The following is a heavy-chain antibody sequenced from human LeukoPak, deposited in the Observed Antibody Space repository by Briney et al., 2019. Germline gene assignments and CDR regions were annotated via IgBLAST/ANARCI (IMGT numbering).Heavy chain of an antibody. CDR3: ARVAAEVVGVPGAIGFGWLRRDYYYMDV. CDR2: INPRGDNT. J-gene: IGHJ6*03. CDR1: GYTFSNYY. Sequence: GASVKVSCKGSGYTFSNYYMHWLRQAPGQGLEWMGIINPRGDNTNYAQNVQGRLTMTRDMSTSTVFMELSSLRSEDTAVYYCARVAAEVVGVPGAIGFGWLRRDYYYMDVWGKGTTVIVSS. V-gene: IGHV1-46*01. D-gene: IGHD2-2*02.